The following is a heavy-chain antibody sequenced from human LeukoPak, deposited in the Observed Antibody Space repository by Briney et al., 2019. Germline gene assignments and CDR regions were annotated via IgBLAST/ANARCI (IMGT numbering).Heavy chain of an antibody. CDR1: GFTIDDYA. CDR3: AKALGPFDAFDI. D-gene: IGHD3-10*01. V-gene: IGHV3-9*03. J-gene: IGHJ3*02. CDR2: ISWNSGSI. Sequence: GRSLRLSCAASGFTIDDYAMHWVRQAPGKGLEWVSGISWNSGSIGYADSVKGRFTISRDNAKNSLYLQMNSLRAEDMALYYCAKALGPFDAFDIWGQGTMVTVSS.